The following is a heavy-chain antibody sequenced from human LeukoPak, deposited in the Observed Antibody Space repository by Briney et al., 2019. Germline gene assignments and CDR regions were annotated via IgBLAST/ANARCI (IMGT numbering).Heavy chain of an antibody. V-gene: IGHV1-2*02. CDR2: INPNTGGT. Sequence: ASVKVSCKASGYIFTGYYMHWVRQAPGQGLEWMGWINPNTGGTDYAQKFQGRVTMTRNTSISTAYMDLSRLRSDDTAVYYCARGPTSSWHEYFYYWGQGTLVTVSS. CDR3: ARGPTSSWHEYFYY. CDR1: GYIFTGYY. J-gene: IGHJ1*01. D-gene: IGHD2-2*01.